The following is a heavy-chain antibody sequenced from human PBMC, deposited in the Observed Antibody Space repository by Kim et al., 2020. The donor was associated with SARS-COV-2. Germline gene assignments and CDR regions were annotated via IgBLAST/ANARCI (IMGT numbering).Heavy chain of an antibody. J-gene: IGHJ4*02. CDR1: GGSFSGYY. V-gene: IGHV4-34*01. D-gene: IGHD3-10*01. Sequence: SETLSLTCAVYGGSFSGYYWSWIRQPPGKGLEWIGEINHSGSTNYNPSLKSRVTISVDTSKNQFSLKLSSVTAADTAVYYCAGFRGSWSPHRGDYWGQGTLVTVSS. CDR3: AGFRGSWSPHRGDY. CDR2: INHSGST.